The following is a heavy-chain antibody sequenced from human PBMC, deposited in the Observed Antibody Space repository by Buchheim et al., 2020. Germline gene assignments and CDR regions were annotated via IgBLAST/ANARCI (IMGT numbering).Heavy chain of an antibody. CDR2: IKQDGSET. V-gene: IGHV3-7*01. CDR1: GFTFSTYW. CDR3: ARDHTSAWYIDY. J-gene: IGHJ4*02. D-gene: IGHD6-19*01. Sequence: EVQLVESGGGLVQPGGSLRLSCAASGFTFSTYWMTWVRQAPGKGLEWVANIKQDGSETYYVDSVKGRFTTSRDNAKNSMYLQMNSLRAEDTAVYYCARDHTSAWYIDYWGQGTL.